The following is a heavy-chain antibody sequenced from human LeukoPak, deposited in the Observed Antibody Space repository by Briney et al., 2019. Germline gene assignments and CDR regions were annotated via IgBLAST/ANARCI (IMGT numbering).Heavy chain of an antibody. Sequence: VSVKVSCKASGYTFTSYYMHWVRQAPGQGLEWMGIINPSGGSTSYAQKFQGRVSMTRDRSTSTVYMELSRLRSEDTAVYYCAKAGVVRGVMYYFDYWGQGTLVTVSS. J-gene: IGHJ4*02. D-gene: IGHD3-10*01. CDR3: AKAGVVRGVMYYFDY. V-gene: IGHV1-46*01. CDR1: GYTFTSYY. CDR2: INPSGGST.